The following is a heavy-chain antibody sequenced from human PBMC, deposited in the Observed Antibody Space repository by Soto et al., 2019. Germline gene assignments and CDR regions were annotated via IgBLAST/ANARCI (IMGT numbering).Heavy chain of an antibody. J-gene: IGHJ4*02. CDR2: IYHSGST. CDR1: GYSISSGYY. Sequence: SETLSLTCAVSGYSISSGYYWGWIRQPPGKGLEWIGSIYHSGSTYYNPSLKSRVTISVDTSKNQFSLKLSYVTAADTAVSYCARESDGMGDYSGQATLSTVSS. D-gene: IGHD1-26*01. V-gene: IGHV4-38-2*02. CDR3: ARESDGMGDY.